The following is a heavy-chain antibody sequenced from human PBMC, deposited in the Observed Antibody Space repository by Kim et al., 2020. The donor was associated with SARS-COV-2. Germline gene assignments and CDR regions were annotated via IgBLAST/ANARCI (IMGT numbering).Heavy chain of an antibody. J-gene: IGHJ4*02. CDR2: ISSSGSTI. D-gene: IGHD3-3*01. Sequence: GGSLRLSCAASGFTFSSYEMNWVRQAPGKGLEWVSYISSSGSTIYYADSVKGRFTISRDNAKNSLYLQMNSLRAEDTAVYYCARDVGGITSYNYFDYWGQGTLVTVSS. V-gene: IGHV3-48*03. CDR1: GFTFSSYE. CDR3: ARDVGGITSYNYFDY.